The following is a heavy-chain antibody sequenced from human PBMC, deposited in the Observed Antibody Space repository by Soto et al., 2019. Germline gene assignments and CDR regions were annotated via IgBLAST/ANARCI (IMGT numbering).Heavy chain of an antibody. CDR3: ARDLGYSSSWSIEYYFDY. V-gene: IGHV1-2*04. Sequence: ASVKVSCKASGYTFTGYYMHWVRQAPGQGLEWMGWINPNSGGTNYAQKFQGWVTMTRDTSISTAYMELSRLRSDDTAVYYCARDLGYSSSWSIEYYFDYWGQGTLVTVSS. J-gene: IGHJ4*02. D-gene: IGHD6-13*01. CDR2: INPNSGGT. CDR1: GYTFTGYY.